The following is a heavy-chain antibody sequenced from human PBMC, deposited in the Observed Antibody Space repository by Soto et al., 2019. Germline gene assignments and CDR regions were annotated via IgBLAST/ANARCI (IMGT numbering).Heavy chain of an antibody. CDR3: ARDSYAPHV. CDR1: GFTFSNDW. D-gene: IGHD4-17*01. J-gene: IGHJ6*02. Sequence: GGSLRLFCAASGFTFSNDWMHWVRQSPGKGLVWVSRINIDGSGTTYADSVKGRFTISRDHAKNTVFLEMKNLRDEDTAVYYCARDSYAPHVWGQGTTVTVSS. V-gene: IGHV3-74*03. CDR2: INIDGSGT.